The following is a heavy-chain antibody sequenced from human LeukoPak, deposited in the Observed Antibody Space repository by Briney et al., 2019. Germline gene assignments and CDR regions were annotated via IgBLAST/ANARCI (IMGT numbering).Heavy chain of an antibody. D-gene: IGHD1-26*01. CDR3: ARSWAGMYYPFYYFDY. V-gene: IGHV4-34*01. Sequence: SETLTLTCAVYGDSFSGYYWSWIRQPPGKGLEWIAEINHRGTTHYNPSLKSRVNISADTSKNQFSLHLDSVTAADTAVYYCARSWAGMYYPFYYFDYWGQGTLVSVSS. CDR1: GDSFSGYY. CDR2: INHRGTT. J-gene: IGHJ4*02.